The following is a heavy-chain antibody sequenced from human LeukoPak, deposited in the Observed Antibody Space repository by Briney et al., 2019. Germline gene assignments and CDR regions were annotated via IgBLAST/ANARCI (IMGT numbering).Heavy chain of an antibody. Sequence: GGSLRLSCAASGFTFSSYGMHWVRQAPGKGLGWVAFIRYDGSNKYYADSVKGRFTISRDNSKNTLYLQMNSLRAEDTAVYYCAKARGGCSGGSCYEPTDYWSQGTLVTVSS. D-gene: IGHD2-15*01. CDR1: GFTFSSYG. J-gene: IGHJ4*02. V-gene: IGHV3-30*02. CDR2: IRYDGSNK. CDR3: AKARGGCSGGSCYEPTDY.